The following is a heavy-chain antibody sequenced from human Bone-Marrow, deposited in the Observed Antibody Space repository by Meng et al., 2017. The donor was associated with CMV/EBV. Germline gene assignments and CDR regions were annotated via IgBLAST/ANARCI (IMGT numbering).Heavy chain of an antibody. CDR1: GGSISSGGNY. Sequence: LPCPVSGGSISSGGNYLSWIRPHPGKGLEWIGYIYYSGSTSYNPSLKSRVTVSVDTSKNQFSLKLTSVTAADTAVYYCARGIVAFDYWGQGTLVTVSS. D-gene: IGHD3-22*01. J-gene: IGHJ4*02. CDR3: ARGIVAFDY. V-gene: IGHV4-31*03. CDR2: IYYSGST.